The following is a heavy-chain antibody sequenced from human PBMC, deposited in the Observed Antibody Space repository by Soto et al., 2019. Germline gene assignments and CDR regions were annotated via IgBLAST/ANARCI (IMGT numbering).Heavy chain of an antibody. CDR2: ITDNGGST. D-gene: IGHD4-17*01. CDR3: AKERATTTAFDY. Sequence: GGSLILSCAASGFTFSRDGMSWVRQAPGKGLEWVSLITDNGGSTYYADSVKGRFTISRDNTKNTLFLQMNSLRAEDTAVYYCAKERATTTAFDYWGQGALVTGSS. J-gene: IGHJ4*02. CDR1: GFTFSRDG. V-gene: IGHV3-23*01.